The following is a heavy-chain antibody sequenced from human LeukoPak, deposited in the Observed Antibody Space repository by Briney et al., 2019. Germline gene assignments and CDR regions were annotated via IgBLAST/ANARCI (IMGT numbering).Heavy chain of an antibody. CDR3: AKVYKWFGELLFYFDY. V-gene: IGHV3-23*01. CDR1: GFTFSSYG. CDR2: ISGSGGST. J-gene: IGHJ4*02. Sequence: GGSLRLSCAASGFTFSSYGMHWVRQAPRKGLEWVSAISGSGGSTYYADSVKGRFTISRDNSKNTLYLQMNSLRAEDTAVYYCAKVYKWFGELLFYFDYWGQGTLVTVSS. D-gene: IGHD3-10*01.